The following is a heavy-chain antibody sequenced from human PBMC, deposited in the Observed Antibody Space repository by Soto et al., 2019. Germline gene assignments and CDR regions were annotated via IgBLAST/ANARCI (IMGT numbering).Heavy chain of an antibody. J-gene: IGHJ3*02. D-gene: IGHD2-15*01. V-gene: IGHV3-21*01. CDR3: ARVKRSGVSLGAFDI. CDR2: ISSSSSYI. CDR1: GFTFSSYS. Sequence: GGSLRLSCAASGFTFSSYSMNWVRQAPGKGLEWVSSISSSSSYIYYADSVKGRFTISRDNAKNSLYLQMNSLRAEDTAVYYCARVKRSGVSLGAFDIWGQGTMVTVS.